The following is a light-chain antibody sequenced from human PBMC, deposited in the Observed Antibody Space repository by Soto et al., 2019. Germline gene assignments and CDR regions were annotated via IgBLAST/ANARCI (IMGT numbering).Light chain of an antibody. J-gene: IGLJ7*01. CDR3: AAWDDSLSGPV. Sequence: QSVLTQPPSASGTPGQRVTISCSGSSSNIGSNYVYWYQQLPGTAPKLLIYMNNQRPSGVPGRFSGSKSGTSASLAISGLRSEDEADYYCAAWDDSLSGPVFGGGTQRTV. CDR2: MNN. V-gene: IGLV1-47*01. CDR1: SSNIGSNY.